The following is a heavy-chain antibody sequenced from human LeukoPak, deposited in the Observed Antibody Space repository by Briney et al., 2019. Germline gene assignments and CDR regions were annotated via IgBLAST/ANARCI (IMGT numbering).Heavy chain of an antibody. CDR1: GFTFSGSA. Sequence: GGSLRLSCAASGFTFSGSAMTWVRQAPGKGLEWVSSISGNGGTTFYADSVKGRFTISRDNPKNTVFVQMNSLGADDTAVYYCAKDRPGGPYPFDHWGQGTLVTVSS. V-gene: IGHV3-23*01. CDR2: ISGNGGTT. J-gene: IGHJ4*02. CDR3: AKDRPGGPYPFDH.